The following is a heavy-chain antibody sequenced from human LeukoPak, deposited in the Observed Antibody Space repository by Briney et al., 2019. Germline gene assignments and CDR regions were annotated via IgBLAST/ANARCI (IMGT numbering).Heavy chain of an antibody. V-gene: IGHV4-34*01. Sequence: SETLSLTCAVYGGSFSGYYWSWIRQPPGKGLEWIGEINHSGSTNYNPSLKSRVTISVDTFKNQFSLKLSSVTAADTAVYYCARGATVNAFDIWGQGTMVTVSS. CDR2: INHSGST. CDR1: GGSFSGYY. D-gene: IGHD4-17*01. CDR3: ARGATVNAFDI. J-gene: IGHJ3*02.